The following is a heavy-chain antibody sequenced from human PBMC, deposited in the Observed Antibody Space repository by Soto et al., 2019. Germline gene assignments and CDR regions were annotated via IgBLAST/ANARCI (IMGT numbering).Heavy chain of an antibody. V-gene: IGHV3-23*01. J-gene: IGHJ4*02. CDR3: AKDQGSSWYEIDY. CDR2: ISGSGGST. Sequence: VQLLESGGGLVQPGGSLRLSCAASGFTFSNCAVTWVRQAPGKGLEWVSTISGSGGSTYYADSVKGRFTISRDNSKNTLYLQMNSLRAEDTAVYYCAKDQGSSWYEIDYWGQGTLVTVSS. D-gene: IGHD6-13*01. CDR1: GFTFSNCA.